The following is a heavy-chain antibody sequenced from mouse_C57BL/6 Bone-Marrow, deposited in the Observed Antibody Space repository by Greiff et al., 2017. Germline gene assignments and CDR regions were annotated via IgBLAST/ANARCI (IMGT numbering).Heavy chain of an antibody. CDR1: GFTFSDYG. CDR2: ISSGSSTI. CDR3: ARGGDYGGFAY. Sequence: EVQLVESGGGLVKPGGSLKLSCAASGFTFSDYGMHWVRQAPEKGLEWVAYISSGSSTIYYADTVKGRFTISRDNAKNTLFLQMTSLRSEDTAMYYCARGGDYGGFAYWGQGTLVTVSA. D-gene: IGHD2-4*01. V-gene: IGHV5-17*01. J-gene: IGHJ3*01.